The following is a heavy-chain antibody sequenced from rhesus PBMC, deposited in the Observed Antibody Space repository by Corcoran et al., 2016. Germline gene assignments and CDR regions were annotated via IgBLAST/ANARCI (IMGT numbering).Heavy chain of an antibody. CDR2: VNGGSGAI. J-gene: IGHJ4*01. Sequence: QVQLQESGPGLVKPSETLSLTCTVSGVSISTSIWWGWISQPPGKGLEWIGFVNGGSGAIYYSPSLRSRVSASTDTSKNQFSLRLTSVTAADTAIYFCVRQDNGWTRFDYWGQGVLVTVSS. V-gene: IGHV4-65*01. CDR1: GVSISTSIW. CDR3: VRQDNGWTRFDY. D-gene: IGHD6-37*01.